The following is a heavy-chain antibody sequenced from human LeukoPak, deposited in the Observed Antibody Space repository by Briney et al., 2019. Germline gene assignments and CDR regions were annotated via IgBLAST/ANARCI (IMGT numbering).Heavy chain of an antibody. CDR3: ARAHYRDYGGSDY. J-gene: IGHJ4*02. CDR2: INHSGST. D-gene: IGHD4-17*01. CDR1: GGSFSGYS. V-gene: IGHV4-34*01. Sequence: PSETLSLTCAVYGGSFSGYSWSWLRQPPGKGLEWIGEINHSGSTYYNPSLKSRVTISVDMPKNQFSLKLISVTAADTAVYYCARAHYRDYGGSDYWGQGTLVTVSS.